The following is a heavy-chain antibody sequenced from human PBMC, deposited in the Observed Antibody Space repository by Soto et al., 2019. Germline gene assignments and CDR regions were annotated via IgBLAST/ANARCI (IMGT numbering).Heavy chain of an antibody. CDR1: GYTFTNYG. D-gene: IGHD2-21*02. Sequence: ASVKVSCKVSGYTFTNYGINWVRQAPGQGLEWVGWFNPANRNTNYAQKFQDRVSMTTDTSTNTAYMEFRGLRSDDTAVYYCARVRFGDPFDFWGQGTLVTVSS. V-gene: IGHV1-18*01. CDR3: ARVRFGDPFDF. CDR2: FNPANRNT. J-gene: IGHJ4*02.